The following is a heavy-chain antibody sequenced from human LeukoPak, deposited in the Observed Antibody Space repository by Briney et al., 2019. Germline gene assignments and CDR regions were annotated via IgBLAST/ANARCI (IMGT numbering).Heavy chain of an antibody. V-gene: IGHV4-59*11. Sequence: PSETLSLTCTVSGGTISSHYWSWIRQPPGKGLEWIGYIYYSGSTYYNPSLKSRVTISVDTSKNQFSLKLTSVTAADTAVYYCATGYYTPDYWGQGTLVTVSS. CDR2: IYYSGST. CDR1: GGTISSHY. J-gene: IGHJ4*02. D-gene: IGHD2/OR15-2a*01. CDR3: ATGYYTPDY.